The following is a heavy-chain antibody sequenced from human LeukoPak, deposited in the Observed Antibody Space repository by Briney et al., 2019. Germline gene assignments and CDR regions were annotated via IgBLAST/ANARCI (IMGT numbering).Heavy chain of an antibody. Sequence: SETLSLTCAVYGGSFSGYYWSWIRQPPGRGLEWIGEINHSGSTNYNPSLKSRVTISVDTSKNQISLKLSSVTAADTAVYYCARGRYTAMVQFDYWGQGTLVTVSS. CDR3: ARGRYTAMVQFDY. D-gene: IGHD5-18*01. V-gene: IGHV4-34*01. CDR2: INHSGST. J-gene: IGHJ4*02. CDR1: GGSFSGYY.